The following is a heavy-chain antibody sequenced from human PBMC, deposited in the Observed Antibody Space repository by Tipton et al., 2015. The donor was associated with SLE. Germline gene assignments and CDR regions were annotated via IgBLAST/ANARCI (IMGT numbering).Heavy chain of an antibody. Sequence: TLSLTCTVSGGSISSGSYYWSWIRQPAGKGLEWIGRIYTSGSTNYNPSLKSRVTISVDTSKNQFSLKLSSVTAADTAVYYCARGPGSSSTEPDRESFFYYVMDVWCQGTTVTVPS. CDR1: GGSISSGSYY. V-gene: IGHV4-61*02. J-gene: IGHJ6*02. CDR2: IYTSGST. D-gene: IGHD6-6*01. CDR3: ARGPGSSSTEPDRESFFYYVMDV.